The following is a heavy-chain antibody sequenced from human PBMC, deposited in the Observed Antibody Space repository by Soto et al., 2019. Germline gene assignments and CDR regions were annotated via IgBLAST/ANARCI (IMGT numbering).Heavy chain of an antibody. CDR1: GFSFSNYW. Sequence: EVQLVESGGGLVQPGGSLRLSCATSGFSFSNYWMHWVRQAPGKGLVWVSRINSDGSSTNYADSVKGRFTVSRDNAKNTLYLQMNSLGADDTGVYYFAIRSPAGGWCPIWGQGTMVTVSS. D-gene: IGHD6-19*01. CDR3: AIRSPAGGWCPI. CDR2: INSDGSST. V-gene: IGHV3-74*01. J-gene: IGHJ3*02.